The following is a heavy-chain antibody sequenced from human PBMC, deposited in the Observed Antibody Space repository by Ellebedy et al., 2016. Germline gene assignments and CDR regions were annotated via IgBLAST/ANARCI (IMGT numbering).Heavy chain of an antibody. CDR3: TRVRRFGELLPSGD. Sequence: GESLKISXTASGFTFGDYAMSWFRQAPGKGLEWVGFIRSKAYGGTTEYAASVKGRFTISRDDSKSIAYLQMNSLKTEDTAVYYCTRVRRFGELLPSGDWGQGTLVTVSS. CDR2: IRSKAYGGTT. CDR1: GFTFGDYA. J-gene: IGHJ4*02. D-gene: IGHD3-10*01. V-gene: IGHV3-49*03.